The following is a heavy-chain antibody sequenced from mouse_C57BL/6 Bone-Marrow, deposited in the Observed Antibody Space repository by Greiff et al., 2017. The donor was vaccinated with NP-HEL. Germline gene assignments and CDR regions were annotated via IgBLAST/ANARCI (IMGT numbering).Heavy chain of an antibody. D-gene: IGHD2-13*01. CDR2: SRNKANDYTT. CDR3: ARDPLWRRGYFDV. J-gene: IGHJ1*03. Sequence: EVNLVESGGGLVQSGRSLRLSCATSGFTFSDFYMEWVRQAPGKGLEWIAASRNKANDYTTEYSVSVKGRFIVSRDTSQSILYLQMNALRAEDTAIYYCARDPLWRRGYFDVWGTGTTVTVSS. V-gene: IGHV7-1*01. CDR1: GFTFSDFY.